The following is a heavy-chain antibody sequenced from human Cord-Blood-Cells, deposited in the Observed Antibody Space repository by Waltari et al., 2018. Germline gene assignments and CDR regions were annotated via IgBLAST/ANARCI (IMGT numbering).Heavy chain of an antibody. V-gene: IGHV4-34*01. CDR3: AREGGLAAAGTDY. Sequence: QVQLQQWGAGLFKPSETLSLTCAAYGGSFSGYYWSWTRQPPGKGLEWIGEINHSGSTNYNPSLKSRVTISVDTSKNQFSLKLSSVTAADTAVYYCAREGGLAAAGTDYWGQGTLVTVSS. D-gene: IGHD6-13*01. CDR2: INHSGST. J-gene: IGHJ4*02. CDR1: GGSFSGYY.